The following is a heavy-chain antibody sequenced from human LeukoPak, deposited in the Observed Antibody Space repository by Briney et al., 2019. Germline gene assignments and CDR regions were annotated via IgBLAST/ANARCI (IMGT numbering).Heavy chain of an antibody. D-gene: IGHD1-26*01. CDR2: IYYSGST. V-gene: IGHV4-39*01. Sequence: PSETLSLTCTVSGGSISSSGYYWGWIRQPPGKGLEWIASIYYSGSTYYNPSLKSRFTISVDTSKNQLSLKLSSLTAADTAVYYCARHEYSGSYYGLSWFDPWGQGTLVTVSS. CDR3: ARHEYSGSYYGLSWFDP. CDR1: GGSISSSGYY. J-gene: IGHJ5*02.